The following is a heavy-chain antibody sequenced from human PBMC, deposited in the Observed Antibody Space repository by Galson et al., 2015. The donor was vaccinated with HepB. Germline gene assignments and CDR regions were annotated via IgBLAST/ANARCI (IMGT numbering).Heavy chain of an antibody. CDR3: ARQPGVTMVRGVGDPYYFDY. CDR2: IDPSDSYT. D-gene: IGHD3-10*01. V-gene: IGHV5-10-1*01. Sequence: QSGAEVKKPGESLRISCKGSGYSFSSYWISWVRQMPGKGLEWMGRIDPSDSYTNYSPSFQGHVTISADKSISTAYLQWSSLKASDTAMYYCARQPGVTMVRGVGDPYYFDYWGQGTLVTVSS. J-gene: IGHJ4*02. CDR1: GYSFSSYW.